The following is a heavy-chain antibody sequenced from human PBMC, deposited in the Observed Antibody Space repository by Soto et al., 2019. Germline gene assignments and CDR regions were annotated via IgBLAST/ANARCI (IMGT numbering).Heavy chain of an antibody. D-gene: IGHD6-19*01. CDR1: GFTFDDYA. CDR3: AKVGYSSGYFAL. J-gene: IGHJ2*01. Sequence: EVQLVESGGGLVQPGRSLRLSCAASGFTFDDYAMHWVRQAPGKGLEWVSGIRWNSGSIGYADSVKGRFTISRDNAKNSLYLQMNSLRAEDTALYYCAKVGYSSGYFALWGRGTLVTVSS. V-gene: IGHV3-9*01. CDR2: IRWNSGSI.